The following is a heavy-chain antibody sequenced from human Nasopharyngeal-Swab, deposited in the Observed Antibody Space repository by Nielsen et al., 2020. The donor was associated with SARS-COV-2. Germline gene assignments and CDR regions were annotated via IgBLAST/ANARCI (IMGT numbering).Heavy chain of an antibody. CDR2: ISAYNGNT. CDR1: GYTFTSYG. CDR3: ARGYFDWLYLDY. Sequence: SVTVSCKASGYTFTSYGASWVRQAPGQGLEWMGWISAYNGNTNYAQKLQGRVTMTTDTSTSTAYMELRSLRSDDTAVYYCARGYFDWLYLDYWGQGTLVTVSS. D-gene: IGHD3-9*01. J-gene: IGHJ4*02. V-gene: IGHV1-18*01.